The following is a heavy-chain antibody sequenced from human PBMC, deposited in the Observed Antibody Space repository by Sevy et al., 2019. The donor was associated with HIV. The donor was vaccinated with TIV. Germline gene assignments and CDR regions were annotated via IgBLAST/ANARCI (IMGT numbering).Heavy chain of an antibody. CDR3: ATSRRDDYNYYFEY. CDR2: ISTGGRTI. V-gene: IGHV3-48*03. Sequence: GGSLRLSCEASGFTFRSYEMNWVRQAPGKGLEWLSYISTGGRTIYHTNSVKGRFTISRDNAKNSVHLQMNSLRDEDTGVYYCATSRRDDYNYYFEYWGQGTLVTVSS. D-gene: IGHD4-4*01. CDR1: GFTFRSYE. J-gene: IGHJ4*02.